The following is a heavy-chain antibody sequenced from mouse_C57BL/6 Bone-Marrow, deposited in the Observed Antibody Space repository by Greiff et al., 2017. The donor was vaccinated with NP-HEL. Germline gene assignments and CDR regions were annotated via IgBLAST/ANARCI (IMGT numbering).Heavy chain of an antibody. V-gene: IGHV1-63*01. D-gene: IGHD1-1*01. J-gene: IGHJ1*03. CDR2: IYPGGGYT. CDR3: AREGITTVVATYWYFDV. Sequence: VQLQQSGAELVRPGTSVKMSCKASGYTFTNSWIGWVKQRPGHGLEWIGDIYPGGGYTNYNEKFKGQATLTEDTSSSTAYMQFSSLTSEDSAIYYGAREGITTVVATYWYFDVWGTGTTVTVSS. CDR1: GYTFTNSW.